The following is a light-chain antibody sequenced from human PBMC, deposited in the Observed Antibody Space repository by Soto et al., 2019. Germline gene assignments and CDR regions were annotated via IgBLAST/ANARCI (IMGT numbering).Light chain of an antibody. V-gene: IGKV1-39*01. CDR1: QSISTY. CDR3: QQSYSTPRT. J-gene: IGKJ2*02. Sequence: DIQMTQSPSSLSASVGDRVTITCRASQSISTYLNWYQQKVGKAPKLLIYAASSLQRGVPSRFSGSGSGTDFTLTNSRLQPEDFATYYCQQSYSTPRTWGQGTKLEIK. CDR2: AAS.